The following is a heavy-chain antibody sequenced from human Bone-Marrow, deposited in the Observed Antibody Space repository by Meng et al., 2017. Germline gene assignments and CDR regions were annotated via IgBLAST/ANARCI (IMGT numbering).Heavy chain of an antibody. CDR1: GYTFTSYD. V-gene: IGHV1-8*01. Sequence: VQRVQSGAEVKKPGASVKVSCKASGYTFTSYDSNGVRQATGQGREWMGWMNPNSGNTGYAQKFQGRVTMTRNNSISTAYMELSSLRSEDTAVYYCARGYDSSGYYYKYWGQGTLVTVSS. CDR2: MNPNSGNT. J-gene: IGHJ4*02. D-gene: IGHD3-22*01. CDR3: ARGYDSSGYYYKY.